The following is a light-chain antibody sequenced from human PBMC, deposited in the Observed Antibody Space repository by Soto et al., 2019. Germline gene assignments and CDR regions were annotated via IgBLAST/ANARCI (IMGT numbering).Light chain of an antibody. CDR3: QQYNTLEGT. J-gene: IGKJ1*01. V-gene: IGKV1-5*03. CDR2: KAS. Sequence: DIQMTQSPSTLSASVGDRVTITYRASQSIGSWLAWYQQKPGKAPNLLIYKASSLERGVPSRFSGSGSGTEFTLTISSLQPDDFATYYFQQYNTLEGTFGQGTKVEIK. CDR1: QSIGSW.